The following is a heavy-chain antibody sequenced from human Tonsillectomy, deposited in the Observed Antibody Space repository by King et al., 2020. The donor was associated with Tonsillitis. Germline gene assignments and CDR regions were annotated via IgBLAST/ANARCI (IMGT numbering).Heavy chain of an antibody. V-gene: IGHV1-69*06. D-gene: IGHD6-19*01. CDR1: GGTFSSYA. Sequence: VQLVESGAEVNKPGSSVKVSCKASGGTFSSYAIGWVLQAPGQGLEWKGGIIPIFGTANYAQKFQGRVTITADKSTSTAYMELRSLRSEDTAVYYCARGGIAVAGIYYYYYMDVWGKGTTVTVSS. CDR3: ARGGIAVAGIYYYYYMDV. CDR2: IIPIFGTA. J-gene: IGHJ6*03.